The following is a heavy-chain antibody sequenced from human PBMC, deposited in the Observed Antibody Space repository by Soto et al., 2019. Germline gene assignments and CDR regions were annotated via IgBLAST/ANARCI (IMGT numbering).Heavy chain of an antibody. CDR1: GGTFTNYA. V-gene: IGHV1-69*13. J-gene: IGHJ6*02. CDR2: IIPIFGTP. Sequence: SVKVSGKPSGGTFTNYAFSWVRQVPGQGLEWMGGIIPIFGTPDYAQNFQGRVTITADESTRTASMELSSLRSDDTAVYYCARERSVGYCITTTCPKPFYYYAMDVWGQGTTVTVSS. CDR3: ARERSVGYCITTTCPKPFYYYAMDV. D-gene: IGHD2-2*01.